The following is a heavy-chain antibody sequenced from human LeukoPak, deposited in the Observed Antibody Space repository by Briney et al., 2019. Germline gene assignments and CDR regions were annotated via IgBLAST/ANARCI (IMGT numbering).Heavy chain of an antibody. Sequence: ASVKVSCKASGYTFTGYSMHWVRQAPGQGLEWMGWINPNSGGTNYAQKFQGRVTMTRDTSISTAYMELSRLRSDDTAVYYCARAWGGSGSYPFDYWGQGTLVTVSS. CDR1: GYTFTGYS. D-gene: IGHD3-10*01. J-gene: IGHJ4*02. V-gene: IGHV1-2*02. CDR2: INPNSGGT. CDR3: ARAWGGSGSYPFDY.